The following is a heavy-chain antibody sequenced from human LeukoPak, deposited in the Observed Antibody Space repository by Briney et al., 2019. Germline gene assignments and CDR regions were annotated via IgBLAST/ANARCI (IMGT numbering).Heavy chain of an antibody. Sequence: SETLSLTCTDSGGSISSSTYYWVWIRQPPGKVLESIGSIYYTGSTNYNPSLESRVTISVDKSKNQFSLKLSSVTAADTAVYCCARDRGTPDYYDTSGYDYWGQGTLVTVSS. CDR1: GGSISSSTYY. J-gene: IGHJ4*02. CDR2: IYYTGST. CDR3: ARDRGTPDYYDTSGYDY. D-gene: IGHD3-22*01. V-gene: IGHV4-39*07.